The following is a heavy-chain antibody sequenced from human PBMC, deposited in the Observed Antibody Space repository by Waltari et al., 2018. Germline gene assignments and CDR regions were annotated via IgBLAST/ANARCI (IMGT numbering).Heavy chain of an antibody. CDR2: IRTSGGT. V-gene: IGHV4-4*07. Sequence: QVQLQESGPGLVKPSETLSLTCIVSGGSISSYSWNWIRQPAGKGLEWIGRIRTSGGTDYSPSLKSRVTVSKDTSKNQVSLRLTSVTAADSAMYYCASHDFSKSAVGYWGQGTLVTVSS. CDR1: GGSISSYS. CDR3: ASHDFSKSAVGY. J-gene: IGHJ4*02. D-gene: IGHD4-4*01.